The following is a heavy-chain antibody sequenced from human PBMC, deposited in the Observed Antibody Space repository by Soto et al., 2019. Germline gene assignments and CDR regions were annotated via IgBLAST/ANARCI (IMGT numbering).Heavy chain of an antibody. J-gene: IGHJ4*02. CDR2: IKQDGSEK. Sequence: PGGSLRLSCAASGFTFISYSMNWVRQAPGKGLEWVANIKQDGSEKYYVDSVKGRFTISRDNAKNSLYLQMNSLRAEDTAVYYCAREYGQVLLWFGELPSAVFDYWGQGTLVTVSS. V-gene: IGHV3-7*01. CDR1: GFTFISYS. CDR3: AREYGQVLLWFGELPSAVFDY. D-gene: IGHD3-10*01.